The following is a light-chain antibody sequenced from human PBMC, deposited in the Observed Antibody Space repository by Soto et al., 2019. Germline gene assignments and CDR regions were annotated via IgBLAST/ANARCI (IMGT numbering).Light chain of an antibody. CDR3: QHYNTYSTWT. CDR2: DAS. CDR1: QTISSW. J-gene: IGKJ1*01. V-gene: IGKV1-5*01. Sequence: TVAGSVKDRVTITCRASQTISSWLAWYQQKPGKAPKLLIYDASSLESGVPSRFSGSGSGTEFTLTITSLQPDDFATYYCQHYNTYSTWTFGQGA.